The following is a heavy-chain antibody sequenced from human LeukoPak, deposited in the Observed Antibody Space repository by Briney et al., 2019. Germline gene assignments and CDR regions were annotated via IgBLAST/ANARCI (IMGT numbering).Heavy chain of an antibody. CDR1: GGSISSNSYY. D-gene: IGHD3-10*01. CDR2: IYHTGST. V-gene: IGHV4-39*01. J-gene: IGHJ5*02. CDR3: ARPIRSRDNNWFDP. Sequence: PSETLSLTCAVSGGSISSNSYYWGWIRQPPGKGLEWIANIYHTGSTYYNPSLKSRVIISVDTSANQFSLKLNSVTAADTAVYYCARPIRSRDNNWFDPWGQGILVTVSS.